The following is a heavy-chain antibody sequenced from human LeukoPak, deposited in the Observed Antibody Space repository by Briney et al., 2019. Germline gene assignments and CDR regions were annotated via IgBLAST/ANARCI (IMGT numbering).Heavy chain of an antibody. J-gene: IGHJ4*02. Sequence: SVPLSLPCTVSGGSISSYYWRWLRQPPGKGLEWIGYIYYSGSTNYNPSLKSRVTISVDTSKNQYSLKLSSVTAADTAVYYCARGFDFWSGYYFDYWGQGTLVTVSS. CDR2: IYYSGST. D-gene: IGHD3-3*01. CDR3: ARGFDFWSGYYFDY. CDR1: GGSISSYY. V-gene: IGHV4-59*01.